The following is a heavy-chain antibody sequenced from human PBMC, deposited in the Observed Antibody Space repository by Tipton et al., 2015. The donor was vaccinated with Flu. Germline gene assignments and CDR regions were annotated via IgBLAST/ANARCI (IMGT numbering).Heavy chain of an antibody. D-gene: IGHD3-9*01. CDR3: ARGAAISTGFYEDAFEM. CDR1: SFTFSNHA. Sequence: LSLTCTASSFTFSNHAMHWVRQAPGKGLEWVALIFYDGTNKDYVDSVQGRFTISRDNSKNTVYLQMNSLRGEDTAVYFCARGAAISTGFYEDAFEMWGQGTMVTVSS. J-gene: IGHJ3*02. CDR2: IFYDGTNK. V-gene: IGHV3-33*01.